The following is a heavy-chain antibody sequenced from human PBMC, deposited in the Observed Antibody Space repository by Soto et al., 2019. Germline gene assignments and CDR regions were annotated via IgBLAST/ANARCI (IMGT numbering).Heavy chain of an antibody. CDR2: ISDSGYIT. Sequence: EVQLLESGGGLVQPGGSPRLSCAASGFTFSTYGMSWVREAPGKGLEWVSTISDSGYITYYADSVKGRFTISRDNSKNTLYLQMNSLRAEDTAVYYCAKLYGDSALYYFDYLGQGTLVTVSS. J-gene: IGHJ4*02. D-gene: IGHD4-17*01. CDR3: AKLYGDSALYYFDY. CDR1: GFTFSTYG. V-gene: IGHV3-23*01.